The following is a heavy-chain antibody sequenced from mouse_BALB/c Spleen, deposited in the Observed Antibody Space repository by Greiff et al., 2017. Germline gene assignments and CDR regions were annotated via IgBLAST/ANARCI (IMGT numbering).Heavy chain of an antibody. J-gene: IGHJ2*01. D-gene: IGHD4-1*01. V-gene: IGHV5-6-4*01. CDR2: ISSGGSYT. CDR1: GFTFSSYT. CDR3: TREELGDY. Sequence: DVMLVESGGGLVKPGGSLKLSCAASGFTFSSYTMSWVRQTPEKRLEWVATISSGGSYTYYPDSVKGRFTISRDNAKNTLYLQMSSLKSEDTAMYYCTREELGDYWGQGTTLTVSS.